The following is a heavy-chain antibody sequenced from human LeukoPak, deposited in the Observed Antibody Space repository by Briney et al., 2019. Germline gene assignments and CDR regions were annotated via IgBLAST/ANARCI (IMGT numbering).Heavy chain of an antibody. CDR1: GFTFSSYS. J-gene: IGHJ6*03. V-gene: IGHV3-21*01. Sequence: GGSLRLSCAASGFTFSSYSMNWFRQAPGKGLEWVSSISSSSSYIYYADSVKGRFTISRDNAKNSLYLQMNSLRAEDTAVYYCARVSYDFWSGYVGFPLGGYYYYMDVWGKGTTVTVSS. CDR2: ISSSSSYI. CDR3: ARVSYDFWSGYVGFPLGGYYYYMDV. D-gene: IGHD3-3*01.